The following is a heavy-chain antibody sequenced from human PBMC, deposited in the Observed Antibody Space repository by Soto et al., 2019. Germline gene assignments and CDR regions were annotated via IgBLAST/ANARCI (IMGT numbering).Heavy chain of an antibody. Sequence: PSETLSLTCTVSGGSISSSSYYWGWIRQPPGKGLEWIGSIYYSGSTYYNPSLKSRVTISVDTSKNQFSLKLSSVTAADTAVYYCARDRGYSYGYVDYYGMDVWGQGTTVTVSS. CDR3: ARDRGYSYGYVDYYGMDV. D-gene: IGHD5-18*01. CDR1: GGSISSSSYY. CDR2: IYYSGST. J-gene: IGHJ6*02. V-gene: IGHV4-39*02.